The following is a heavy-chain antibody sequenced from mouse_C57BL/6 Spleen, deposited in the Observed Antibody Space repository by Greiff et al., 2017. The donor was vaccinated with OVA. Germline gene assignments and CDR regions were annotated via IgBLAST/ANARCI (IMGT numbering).Heavy chain of an antibody. Sequence: EVKLMESGAELVKPGASVKLSCTASGFNFKDYYMHWVKQRTEQGLEWIGRINPEDGETKYAPKFQGKATITADTSSNTAYLQLSSRTSEDTAVYYWAGNYYGSRVWFAYWGQGTVVTVSA. D-gene: IGHD1-1*01. CDR3: AGNYYGSRVWFAY. V-gene: IGHV14-2*01. CDR1: GFNFKDYY. J-gene: IGHJ3*01. CDR2: INPEDGET.